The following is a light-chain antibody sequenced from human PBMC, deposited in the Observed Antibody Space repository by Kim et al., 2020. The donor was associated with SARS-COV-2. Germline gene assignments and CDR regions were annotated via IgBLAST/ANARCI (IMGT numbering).Light chain of an antibody. V-gene: IGKV3-15*01. J-gene: IGKJ4*01. Sequence: EIVMTQSPATPSVSPGERATLSCRGSQSVSSNLAWYQQKPGQAPRLLIYGASTRATGIPGRFSGSGSGTEFTLTISSLQSEDFAVYYCQQYSHWPLTFGGGTKVDIK. CDR3: QQYSHWPLT. CDR1: QSVSSN. CDR2: GAS.